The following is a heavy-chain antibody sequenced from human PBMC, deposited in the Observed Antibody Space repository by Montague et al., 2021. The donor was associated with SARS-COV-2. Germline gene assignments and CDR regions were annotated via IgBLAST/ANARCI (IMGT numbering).Heavy chain of an antibody. D-gene: IGHD3-22*01. J-gene: IGHJ3*02. CDR1: GGSIRSSNYY. CDR2: IYYSGST. V-gene: IGHV4-39*01. Sequence: SETLSLTCTVSGGSIRSSNYYWGWIRQPPGKGLEWIGSIYYSGSTYYNPSLKSRVTIFVDTSKNQFSLKLSSVTAADTAVYYCASPTYYYESSGSDAFDIWGQGTMVTVSS. CDR3: ASPTYYYESSGSDAFDI.